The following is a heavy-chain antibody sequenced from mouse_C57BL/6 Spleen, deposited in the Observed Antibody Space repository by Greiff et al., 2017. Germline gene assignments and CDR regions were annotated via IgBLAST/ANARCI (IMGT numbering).Heavy chain of an antibody. CDR3: ARGWDQDAMDY. D-gene: IGHD4-1*01. CDR1: GYTFTSYW. CDR2: IYPSDSET. V-gene: IGHV1-61*01. Sequence: QVQLQQSGAELVRPGSSVKLSCKASGYTFTSYWMDWVKQRPGQGLEWIGNIYPSDSETHYNQKFKDKATLTVDKSSSTAYMQLSSLTSEDSAVYYCARGWDQDAMDYWGQGTSVTVSS. J-gene: IGHJ4*01.